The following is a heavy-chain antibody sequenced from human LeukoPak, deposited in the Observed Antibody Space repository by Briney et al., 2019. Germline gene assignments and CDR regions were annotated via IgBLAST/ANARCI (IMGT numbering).Heavy chain of an antibody. V-gene: IGHV3-23*01. D-gene: IGHD3-10*01. CDR2: ISGSSGST. CDR1: GFTFSSYA. Sequence: GGSLRLSCAASGFTFSSYAMSWVRQAPGKGLEWVSAISGSSGSTYYADSVRGRFTISRDNSKNTLYLQMNSLRAEDTAVYYCAKDTVWFGELFGPPLDAFDIWGQGTMVTVSS. J-gene: IGHJ3*02. CDR3: AKDTVWFGELFGPPLDAFDI.